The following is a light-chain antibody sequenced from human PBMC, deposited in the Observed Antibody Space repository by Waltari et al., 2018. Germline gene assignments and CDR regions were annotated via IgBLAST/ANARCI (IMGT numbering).Light chain of an antibody. V-gene: IGKV1-39*01. J-gene: IGKJ4*01. CDR3: QQGNTNPLT. CDR2: YAN. CDR1: QGISSY. Sequence: DIQMSQSPSSLSASVGDRVTITCRASQGISSYLNWYQQKPGKAPKLLIYYANSLPSGVPSRFSGSGSGTEFTLIISSLQPEDFATYYCQQGNTNPLTFGGGTKVEIK.